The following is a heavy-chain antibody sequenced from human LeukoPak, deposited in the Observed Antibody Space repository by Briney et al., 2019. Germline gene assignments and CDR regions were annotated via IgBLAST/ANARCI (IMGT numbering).Heavy chain of an antibody. CDR3: AQWFGESKGAFDI. CDR1: GDSVSSNSAA. J-gene: IGHJ3*02. V-gene: IGHV6-1*01. D-gene: IGHD3-10*01. Sequence: SQTLSLTCAISGDSVSSNSAAWNWIRQSPSRGLEWLGRTYYRSKWYNDYAVSVKSRITINPDTSKNQFSLKLSSVTAADTAVYYCAQWFGESKGAFDIWGQGTMVTVSS. CDR2: TYYRSKWYN.